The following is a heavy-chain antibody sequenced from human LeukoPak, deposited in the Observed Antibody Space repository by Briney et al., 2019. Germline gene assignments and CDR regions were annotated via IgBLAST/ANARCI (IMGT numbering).Heavy chain of an antibody. CDR3: GSDQRQIGAFDI. CDR2: IYYSGST. Sequence: SETLSLTCPVSGGSISSGDYYWSWIRQPPGKGLDWIGYIYYSGSTYYNPSLKSRVTISVDTSKNQFSLKLSSVTAADTAVYYCGSDQRQIGAFDIWGQGTMVTVSS. J-gene: IGHJ3*02. D-gene: IGHD2-15*01. V-gene: IGHV4-30-4*08. CDR1: GGSISSGDYY.